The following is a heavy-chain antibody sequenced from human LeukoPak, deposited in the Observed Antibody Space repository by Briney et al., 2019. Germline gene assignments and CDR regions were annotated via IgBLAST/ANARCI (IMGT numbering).Heavy chain of an antibody. CDR2: IYSGGST. Sequence: GGSLRLSCAASGFTVSSNYMSWVRQAPGKGLEWVSVIYSGGSTYYADSVKGRFTISRDNSKNTLYLQMNSLKAEDTAVYYCARKRVYGSGISSWGQGTLVTVSS. J-gene: IGHJ5*02. V-gene: IGHV3-66*01. CDR3: ARKRVYGSGISS. CDR1: GFTVSSNY. D-gene: IGHD3-10*01.